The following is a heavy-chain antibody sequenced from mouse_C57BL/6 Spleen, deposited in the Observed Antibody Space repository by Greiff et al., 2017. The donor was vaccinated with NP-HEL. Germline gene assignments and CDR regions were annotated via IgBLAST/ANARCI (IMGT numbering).Heavy chain of an antibody. CDR3: ARSYYGSSRYWYFDV. Sequence: VQLQQSGPELVKPGASVMIPCKASGYTFTDYNMDWVKQSHGKSLEWIGDINPNNGGTIYNQKFKGKATLTVDKSSSTAYMELRSLTSEDTAVYYCARSYYGSSRYWYFDVWGTGTTVTVSS. CDR1: GYTFTDYN. V-gene: IGHV1-18*01. D-gene: IGHD1-1*01. CDR2: INPNNGGT. J-gene: IGHJ1*03.